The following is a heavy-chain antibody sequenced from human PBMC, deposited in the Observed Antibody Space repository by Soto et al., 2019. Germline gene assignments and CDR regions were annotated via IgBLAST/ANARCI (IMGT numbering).Heavy chain of an antibody. CDR2: IIPILGIA. J-gene: IGHJ3*02. CDR3: ARQSGIAVAGRVDFDS. V-gene: IGHV1-69*02. D-gene: IGHD6-19*01. Sequence: QVQLVQSGAEVKKPGSSVKVSCKASGGTFSSYTISWVRQAPGQGLELMGRIIPILGIANYAQKFQGRVTITADKSTSTAYMELSSLRSEDTAVYYCARQSGIAVAGRVDFDSWGQGTMVTVSS. CDR1: GGTFSSYT.